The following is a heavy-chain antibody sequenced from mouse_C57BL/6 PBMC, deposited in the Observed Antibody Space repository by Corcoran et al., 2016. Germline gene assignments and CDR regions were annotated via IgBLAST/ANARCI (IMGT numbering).Heavy chain of an antibody. CDR3: ARGYYDYDVYFDY. CDR1: GYTFTDYN. J-gene: IGHJ2*01. D-gene: IGHD2-4*01. V-gene: IGHV1-18*01. CDR2: INPNNGGT. Sequence: EVQLQQSGPELVKPGASVKIPCKASGYTFTDYNMEWVKQSHGKSLEWIGDINPNNGGTIYNQKFKGKATLTVDKSSSTAYMELRSLTSEDTAVYYCARGYYDYDVYFDYWGQGTTLTVSS.